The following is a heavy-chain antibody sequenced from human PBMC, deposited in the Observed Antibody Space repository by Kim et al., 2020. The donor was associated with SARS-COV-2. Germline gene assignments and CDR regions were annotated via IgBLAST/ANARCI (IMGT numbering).Heavy chain of an antibody. CDR1: GFTFSSYA. CDR3: AKDGGITIFGVVITYYFGC. V-gene: IGHV3-23*01. D-gene: IGHD3-3*01. J-gene: IGHJ4*02. CDR2: ISGSGGST. Sequence: GGSLRLSCAASGFTFSSYAMSWVRQAPGKGLEWVSAISGSGGSTYYAYSVKGRCTISSDNSKNTLYLQMNRLRAEDTGVFYCAKDGGITIFGVVITYYFGCSGQGNLVT.